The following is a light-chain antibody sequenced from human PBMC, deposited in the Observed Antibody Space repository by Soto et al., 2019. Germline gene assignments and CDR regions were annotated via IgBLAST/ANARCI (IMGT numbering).Light chain of an antibody. CDR1: QTISSY. V-gene: IGKV3-15*01. CDR2: DAS. Sequence: EIVLTQSPATLSLSPGERATLSCRASQTISSYLLWYQQKPGQTPRLLIYDASTRATDIPARFSGSGSGTDFTLTISSLLSEDFAVYYCHQYYKWPLTFGGGTKVDI. J-gene: IGKJ4*01. CDR3: HQYYKWPLT.